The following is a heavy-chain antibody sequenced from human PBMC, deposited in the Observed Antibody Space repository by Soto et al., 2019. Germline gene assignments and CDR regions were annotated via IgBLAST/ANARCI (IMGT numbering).Heavy chain of an antibody. Sequence: ASVKVSCKASGYTFTSYDIYWVRQATGQGLEWMGWMNPNTGNSGYAQKFQGRVTMTSDTSISTAHMELSSLRSEDTAMYYCARRAETNGWNGFGADKYYFDFWGQGPLVTVSS. J-gene: IGHJ4*02. D-gene: IGHD1-1*01. CDR1: GYTFTSYD. V-gene: IGHV1-8*01. CDR3: ARRAETNGWNGFGADKYYFDF. CDR2: MNPNTGNS.